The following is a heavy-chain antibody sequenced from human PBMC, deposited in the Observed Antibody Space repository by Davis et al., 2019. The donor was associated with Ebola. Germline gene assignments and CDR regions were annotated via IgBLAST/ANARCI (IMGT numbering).Heavy chain of an antibody. Sequence: SETLSLTCAAYGGSFSGYYWSWIRQPPGKGLEWTGQINYRGSADYNPSLDSRVTISVDTSNSRFSLKLKSLTAADTAVYYCARVRYYYDNSALMYWGPGILVTVSS. V-gene: IGHV4-34*01. D-gene: IGHD3-22*01. CDR3: ARVRYYYDNSALMY. CDR2: INYRGSA. CDR1: GGSFSGYY. J-gene: IGHJ4*02.